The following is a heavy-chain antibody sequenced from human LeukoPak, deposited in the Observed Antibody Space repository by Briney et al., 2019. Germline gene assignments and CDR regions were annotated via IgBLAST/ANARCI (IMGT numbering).Heavy chain of an antibody. CDR3: ARDLSGIAGYTYGRGIDY. D-gene: IGHD5-18*01. CDR2: ISGSADST. J-gene: IGHJ4*02. V-gene: IGHV3-23*01. CDR1: GFSFGSYA. Sequence: GGSLRLSCAASGFSFGSYAMTWVRQAPGKGLEWVSGISGSADSTYYADSVKGRFAISRDNAKTSLYLQMNSLRAEDTAVYYCARDLSGIAGYTYGRGIDYWGQGTLVTVSS.